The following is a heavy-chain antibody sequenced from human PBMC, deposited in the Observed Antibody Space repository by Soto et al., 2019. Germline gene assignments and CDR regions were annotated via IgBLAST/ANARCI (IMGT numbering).Heavy chain of an antibody. V-gene: IGHV3-30-3*01. CDR1: GFTFSIYA. Sequence: QVQLVESGGGVVQPGRSLRLSCAASGFTFSIYAMHWVRQAPGKGLEWVAVISYDGSNKYYADSVKGRFTISRDNSKNTRYLQMNSLRPEDTAVYYCARARLDTPALDYWGQGTLVTVSS. J-gene: IGHJ4*02. CDR3: ARARLDTPALDY. CDR2: ISYDGSNK. D-gene: IGHD2-2*01.